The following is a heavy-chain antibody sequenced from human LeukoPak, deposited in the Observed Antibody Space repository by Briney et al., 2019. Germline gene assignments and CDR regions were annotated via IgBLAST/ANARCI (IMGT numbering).Heavy chain of an antibody. D-gene: IGHD2-15*01. CDR2: IYSGGST. CDR1: GGSFSGYY. V-gene: IGHV3-53*01. CDR3: ARDLVVVNYYYGMDV. J-gene: IGHJ6*02. Sequence: ETLSLTCAVYGGSFSGYYWSWVRQAPGKGLEWVSVIYSGGSTYYADSVKGRFTISRDNSKNTLYLQMNSLRAEDTAVYYCARDLVVVNYYYGMDVWGQGTTVTVSS.